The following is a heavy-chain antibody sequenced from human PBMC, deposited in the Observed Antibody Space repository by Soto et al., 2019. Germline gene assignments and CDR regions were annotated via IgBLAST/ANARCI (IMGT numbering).Heavy chain of an antibody. CDR2: IYYSGNT. J-gene: IGHJ6*03. CDR1: GGSISSSSYY. Sequence: SETLSLTCTVSGGSISSSSYYWGWVRQPPGKGLEWIGSIYYSGNTYYSPSLKSRVTISVDTSKNQFSLKLSSLTAADTAVYYCARHGFSYYYMDVWGKGTTVTVSS. D-gene: IGHD3-10*01. CDR3: ARHGFSYYYMDV. V-gene: IGHV4-39*01.